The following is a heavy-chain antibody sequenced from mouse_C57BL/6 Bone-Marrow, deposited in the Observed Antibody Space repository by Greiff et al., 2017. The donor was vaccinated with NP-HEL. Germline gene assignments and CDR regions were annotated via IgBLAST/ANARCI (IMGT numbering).Heavy chain of an antibody. CDR3: ARRGFYRYYAMDY. V-gene: IGHV1-81*01. J-gene: IGHJ4*01. CDR2: IYPRSGNT. Sequence: VQLVESGAELARPGASVKLSCKASGYTFTSYGISWVKQRTGQGLEWIGEIYPRSGNTYYNEKFKGKATLTADKSSSTAYMELRSLTSEDSAVYFCARRGFYRYYAMDYWGQGTSVTVSS. CDR1: GYTFTSYG. D-gene: IGHD1-1*01.